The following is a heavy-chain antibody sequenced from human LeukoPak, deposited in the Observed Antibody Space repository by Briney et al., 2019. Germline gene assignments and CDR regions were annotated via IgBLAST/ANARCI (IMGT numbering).Heavy chain of an antibody. J-gene: IGHJ5*02. D-gene: IGHD3-10*01. CDR1: GGSLSNYNYY. CDR3: ARGGYYGSGNDFRFDP. Sequence: SETLSLTCSVAGGSLSNYNYYWGWIRQPPGKGLEWIGSIYYSGSTYYNPSLKSRLTMSVDTSKSQFSLKLSSVTAADTAIYYCARGGYYGSGNDFRFDPWGQGTLVTVSS. CDR2: IYYSGST. V-gene: IGHV4-39*07.